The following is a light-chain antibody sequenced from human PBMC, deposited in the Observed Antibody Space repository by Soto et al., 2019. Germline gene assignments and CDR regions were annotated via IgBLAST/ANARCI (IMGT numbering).Light chain of an antibody. J-gene: IGKJ4*01. CDR2: HAS. CDR3: QQYDNFPLT. V-gene: IGKV1-33*01. Sequence: DIQMTQSPSSLSASVGDRVTITCQASQDISNYLNWYQQRPGKAPKLLIYHASNLQTGVPSRFSGGGSGTDFTFTISSLQPEDIATYYCQQYDNFPLTFGGGTKVEIK. CDR1: QDISNY.